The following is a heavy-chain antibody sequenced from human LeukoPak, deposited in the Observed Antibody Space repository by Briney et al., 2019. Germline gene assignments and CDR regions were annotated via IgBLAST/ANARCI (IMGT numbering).Heavy chain of an antibody. V-gene: IGHV1-69*05. CDR1: GGTFSSYA. Sequence: SVKLSCKASGGTFSSYAISWVRQAPGQGLEWMGRIIPIFGTANYAQKFQGRVTITTDESTSTAYMELSSLRSEDTAVYYCARDGAAARTFDYWGQGTLVTVSS. CDR3: ARDGAAARTFDY. D-gene: IGHD6-13*01. J-gene: IGHJ4*02. CDR2: IIPIFGTA.